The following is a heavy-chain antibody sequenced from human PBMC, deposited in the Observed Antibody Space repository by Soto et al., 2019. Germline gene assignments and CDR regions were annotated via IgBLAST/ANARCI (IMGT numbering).Heavy chain of an antibody. D-gene: IGHD2-2*01. CDR2: IYYSGST. J-gene: IGHJ3*02. Sequence: PSETLSLTCTVSGGSISSGDYYWSWIRQPPGKGLEWIGYIYYSGSTYYNPSLKSRVTISVDTSKNQFSLKLNSVTAADTAFYYCARGVPAAPDVFDIWGQGTMVTVSS. CDR3: ARGVPAAPDVFDI. V-gene: IGHV4-30-4*02. CDR1: GGSISSGDYY.